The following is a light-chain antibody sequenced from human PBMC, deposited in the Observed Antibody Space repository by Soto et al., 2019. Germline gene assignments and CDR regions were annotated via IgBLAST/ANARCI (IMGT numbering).Light chain of an antibody. Sequence: IQMTQTPSTLSAYVGERVTITCRASQSISPWLAWYQKKPGKAPNLLIYRASNLQTGVPSRFSGSGSGTEFTLTINSLQPDDFATYYCQQYRGRPYTFGQGTKLEIE. CDR3: QQYRGRPYT. CDR2: RAS. J-gene: IGKJ2*01. CDR1: QSISPW. V-gene: IGKV1-5*03.